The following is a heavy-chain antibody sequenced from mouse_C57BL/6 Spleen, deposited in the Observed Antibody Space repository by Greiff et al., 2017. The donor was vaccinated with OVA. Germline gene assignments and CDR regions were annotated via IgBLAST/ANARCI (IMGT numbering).Heavy chain of an antibody. CDR3: ARTPSTTVVRYAMDY. CDR2: IAPANGTT. CDR1: GFNIKNTY. Sequence: VQLQQSVAELVRPGASVKLSCTASGFNIKNTYMHWVKQRPEQGLEWIGRIAPANGTTKYAPKFSGKATITADSSPNTSYLQCSRLTSEDTAIYYSARTPSTTVVRYAMDYWGQGTSVTVSS. V-gene: IGHV14-3*01. J-gene: IGHJ4*01. D-gene: IGHD1-1*01.